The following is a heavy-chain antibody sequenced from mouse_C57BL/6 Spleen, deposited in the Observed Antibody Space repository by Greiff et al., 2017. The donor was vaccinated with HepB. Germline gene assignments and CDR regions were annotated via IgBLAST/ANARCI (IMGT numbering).Heavy chain of an antibody. D-gene: IGHD2-4*01. Sequence: QVQLQQPGAELVKPGASVKMSCKASGYTFTSYWITWVKQRPGQGLEWIGDIYPGSGSTNYNEKFKSKATVTVDTSSSTAYMQLSSLTSEDSAVYYCARRKDYDTGFAYWGQGTLVTVSA. CDR1: GYTFTSYW. CDR2: IYPGSGST. CDR3: ARRKDYDTGFAY. J-gene: IGHJ3*01. V-gene: IGHV1-55*01.